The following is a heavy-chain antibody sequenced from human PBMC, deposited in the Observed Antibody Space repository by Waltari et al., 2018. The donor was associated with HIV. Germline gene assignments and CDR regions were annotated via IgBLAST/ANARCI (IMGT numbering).Heavy chain of an antibody. CDR1: GDSVSSNSAA. CDR3: ARDQGYSSGRVGYYFDY. CDR2: TYYRSKWYN. V-gene: IGHV6-1*01. D-gene: IGHD6-19*01. J-gene: IGHJ4*02. Sequence: QVQLQQSGPGLVKPSQTLSLTCAISGDSVSSNSAAWNWIRQSPSRGLEWLVRTYYRSKWYNDYAVSVKSRITINPDTSKNQFSLQLNSVTPEDTAVYYCARDQGYSSGRVGYYFDYWGQGTLVTVSS.